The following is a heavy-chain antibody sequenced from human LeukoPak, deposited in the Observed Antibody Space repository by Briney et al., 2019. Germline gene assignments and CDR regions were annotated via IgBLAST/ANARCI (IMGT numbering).Heavy chain of an antibody. CDR1: GFTFDDYG. V-gene: IGHV3-20*01. J-gene: IGHJ6*03. CDR2: IHWNGDTT. D-gene: IGHD3-9*01. CDR3: ESGIRYYYYYYMDV. Sequence: GGSLRLSCAASGFTFDDYGMNWVRQAPGKGLEWISGIHWNGDTTNYAASVEGRFTISRDNAKNSLYLQMNSLRAEDTFFFQSESGIRYYYYYYMDVWGKGTTVTVSS.